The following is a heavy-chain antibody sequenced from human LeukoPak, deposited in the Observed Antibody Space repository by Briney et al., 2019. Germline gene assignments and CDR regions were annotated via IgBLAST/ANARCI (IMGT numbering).Heavy chain of an antibody. V-gene: IGHV3-23*01. CDR3: AKDGRGIFYGDHGDLYFDY. CDR2: ISGSGGST. J-gene: IGHJ4*02. D-gene: IGHD4-17*01. Sequence: GGTLRLSCAASGFTFSSYGMSWVRQAPGKGLEWVSAISGSGGSTYYADSVKGRFTISRDNSKNTLYLQMNSLRAEDTAVYYCAKDGRGIFYGDHGDLYFDYWGQGTLVTVSS. CDR1: GFTFSSYG.